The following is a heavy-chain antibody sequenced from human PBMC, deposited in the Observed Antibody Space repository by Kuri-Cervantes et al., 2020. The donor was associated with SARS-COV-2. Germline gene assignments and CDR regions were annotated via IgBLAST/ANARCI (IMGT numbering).Heavy chain of an antibody. Sequence: ASVKVSCKASGYIFNSFGITWVRQAPGQGLKWMGWISTYNGDTEYAQKFQGRVTMTTDTLRTTAFMELRSLRSDDTAVYYCAREWTDPIEMTTPTHFDYWGQGTLVTVSS. CDR1: GYIFNSFG. V-gene: IGHV1-18*04. CDR3: AREWTDPIEMTTPTHFDY. J-gene: IGHJ4*02. D-gene: IGHD5-24*01. CDR2: ISTYNGDT.